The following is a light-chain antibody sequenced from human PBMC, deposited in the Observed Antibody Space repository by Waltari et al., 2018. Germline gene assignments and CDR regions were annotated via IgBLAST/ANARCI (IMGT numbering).Light chain of an antibody. V-gene: IGKV3-20*01. CDR1: QSITKKY. CDR3: QQYGSSVMYT. CDR2: GAS. Sequence: VLTQSPGPLSLSPGERATLSCRTSQSITKKYLAWYQQKPGQAPRLLIYGASSRAAGIPDRFSGSGSGTDFTLTISRLEPEDSAVYYCQQYGSSVMYTFGQGTKLEIK. J-gene: IGKJ2*01.